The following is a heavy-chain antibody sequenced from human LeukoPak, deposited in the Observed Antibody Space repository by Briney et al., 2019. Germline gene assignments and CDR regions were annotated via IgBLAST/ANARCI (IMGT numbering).Heavy chain of an antibody. CDR1: GDSISSYY. CDR2: IYYSGST. D-gene: IGHD3-10*01. J-gene: IGHJ4*02. Sequence: PSETLSLTCTVSGDSISSYYWSWIRQPPGKGLEWIGNIYYSGSTNYNPSLKSRVTISVDTSKNQFSLKLSSVTAADTAVYYCARAVGGDGSGSLWGPGTLVTVSS. V-gene: IGHV4-59*01. CDR3: ARAVGGDGSGSL.